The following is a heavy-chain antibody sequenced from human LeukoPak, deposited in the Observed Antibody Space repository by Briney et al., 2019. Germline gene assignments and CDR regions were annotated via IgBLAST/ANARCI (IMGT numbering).Heavy chain of an antibody. V-gene: IGHV3-7*01. CDR1: GFIFSSYW. J-gene: IGHJ6*03. CDR2: MKQDGSEI. CDR3: ARKGGSGWYGYMDV. Sequence: GGSPRLSCAASGFIFSSYWMSWVRQAPGKGLEWVANMKQDGSEIYYVDSVKGRFTISRDNAKNSLYLQMNSLRAEDTAIYYCARKGGSGWYGYMDVWGKGTTVTVSS. D-gene: IGHD6-19*01.